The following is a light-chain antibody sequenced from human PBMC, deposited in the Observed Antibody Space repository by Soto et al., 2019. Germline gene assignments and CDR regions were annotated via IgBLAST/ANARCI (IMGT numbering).Light chain of an antibody. CDR3: ASWHDRLTCLYV. J-gene: IGLJ1*01. CDR2: NNN. V-gene: IGLV1-44*01. CDR1: SSNIGSGT. Sequence: QAALTQPPSVSGTPGQRVTISCSGGSSNIGSGTVNWYQQLPGTAPKLLIYNNNQRPSGVPDRFSGSKSGTSGSLAISGLQSEDEADYYCASWHDRLTCLYVFATGPKVTVL.